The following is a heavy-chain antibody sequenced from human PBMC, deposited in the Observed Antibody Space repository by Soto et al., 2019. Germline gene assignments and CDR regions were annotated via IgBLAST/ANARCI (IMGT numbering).Heavy chain of an antibody. D-gene: IGHD2-21*02. CDR1: GFTFSSYG. Sequence: GGSLRLSCVASGFTFSSYGIHWVRQAPGKGLEWVAVISYDGSKEYYADSVKGRFTISRDNSKNTLYLQMNSLRTEDTAVYYCAKDRACGGDCYWEEQFDYWGQGTLVTVSS. J-gene: IGHJ4*02. CDR3: AKDRACGGDCYWEEQFDY. CDR2: ISYDGSKE. V-gene: IGHV3-30*18.